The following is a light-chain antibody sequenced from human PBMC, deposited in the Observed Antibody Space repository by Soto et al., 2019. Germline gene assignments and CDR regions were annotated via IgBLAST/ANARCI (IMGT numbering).Light chain of an antibody. CDR2: NAS. V-gene: IGKV3-15*01. Sequence: EIVLTQSPATLSFSPVERVTLSCRASQSVRDRYLAWYQQKPGQAPSLLIYNASNRTTGIPARFSGSGSGTEFTLTISTLQSEDFAVYYCQQYNNWPWTFGQGTKVDIK. CDR1: QSVRDRY. J-gene: IGKJ1*01. CDR3: QQYNNWPWT.